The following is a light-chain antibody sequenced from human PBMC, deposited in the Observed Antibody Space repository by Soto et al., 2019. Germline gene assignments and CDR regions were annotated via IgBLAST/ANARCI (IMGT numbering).Light chain of an antibody. CDR1: QSVSSN. CDR3: QQYGISPS. Sequence: SASPGQKPTLPCRASQSVSSNLAWYQQTPGQAPRLLIYGASSRATGISDRFSGSGSGTDFTLTISRLEPEDFAVYYCQQYGISPSFGQGTKV. V-gene: IGKV3-20*01. CDR2: GAS. J-gene: IGKJ1*01.